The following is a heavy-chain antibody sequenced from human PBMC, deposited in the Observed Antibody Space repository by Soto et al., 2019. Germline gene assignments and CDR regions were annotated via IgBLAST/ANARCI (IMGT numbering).Heavy chain of an antibody. J-gene: IGHJ5*02. CDR2: IYYSGST. Sequence: SETLSLTCPVSGGSISSGDYYWSWIRQPPGKGLEWIGYIYYSGSTYYNPSLKSRVTISVDTSKNQFSLKLSSVTAADTAVYYCARASLRDYGSGSMNWFDPWGQGTLVTVSS. D-gene: IGHD3-10*01. CDR3: ARASLRDYGSGSMNWFDP. CDR1: GGSISSGDYY. V-gene: IGHV4-30-4*01.